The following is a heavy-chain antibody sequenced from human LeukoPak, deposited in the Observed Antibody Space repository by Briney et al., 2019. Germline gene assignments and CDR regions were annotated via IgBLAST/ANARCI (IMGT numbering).Heavy chain of an antibody. D-gene: IGHD3-22*01. J-gene: IGHJ4*02. CDR1: GYSISSGYY. CDR2: IYHSGST. Sequence: PSETLSLTCTVSGYSISSGYYWGWIRQPPGKGLEWIGSIYHSGSTYYNPSLKSRVTISVDTSKNQFSLKLSSVTAADTAVYYCARTTYYYDSSGYIPINYFDYWGQGTLATVSS. CDR3: ARTTYYYDSSGYIPINYFDY. V-gene: IGHV4-38-2*02.